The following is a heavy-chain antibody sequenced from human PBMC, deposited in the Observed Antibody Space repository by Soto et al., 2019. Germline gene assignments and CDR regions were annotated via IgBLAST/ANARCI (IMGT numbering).Heavy chain of an antibody. J-gene: IGHJ5*02. CDR2: IYHSGST. Sequence: QMQLQESGPGLVKPSGTLSLTCAVSGGSISSSNWWSWVRQPPGKGLEWIGEIYHSGSTNYNPSFKSRVTISVDQSESQFPLKLGSVTAADTAVYYCARDRPTIRFDPWGQGPLVTVSS. CDR1: GGSISSSNW. V-gene: IGHV4-4*02. D-gene: IGHD2-2*02. CDR3: ARDRPTIRFDP.